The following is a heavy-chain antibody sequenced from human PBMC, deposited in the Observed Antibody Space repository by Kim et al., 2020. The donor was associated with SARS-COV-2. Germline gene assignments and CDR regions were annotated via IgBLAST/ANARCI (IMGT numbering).Heavy chain of an antibody. Sequence: ADYNPTLKRRVTISVDTSKNQFSLKLSSVTAADTAVYYCARLIRLVGLDVWGQGTTVTVSS. CDR2: A. CDR3: ARLIRLVGLDV. D-gene: IGHD1-1*01. J-gene: IGHJ6*02. V-gene: IGHV4-39*01.